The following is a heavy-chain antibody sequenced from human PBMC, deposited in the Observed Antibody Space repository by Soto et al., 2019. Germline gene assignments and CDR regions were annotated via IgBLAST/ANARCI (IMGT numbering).Heavy chain of an antibody. D-gene: IGHD3-10*01. CDR2: IYPGDSDT. CDR3: ARSMVRGVMGDAFDI. J-gene: IGHJ3*02. V-gene: IGHV5-51*01. CDR1: VYSFTSYW. Sequence: GESLKISCKGSVYSFTSYWIGWVRQMPGKGLEWMGIIYPGDSDTRYSPSFQGQVTISADKSISTAYLQWSSLKASDTAMYYCARSMVRGVMGDAFDIWGQGTMVTVSS.